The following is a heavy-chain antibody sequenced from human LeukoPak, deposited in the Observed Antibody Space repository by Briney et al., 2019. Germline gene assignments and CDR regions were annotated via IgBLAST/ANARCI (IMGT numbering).Heavy chain of an antibody. V-gene: IGHV1-18*01. D-gene: IGHD6-19*01. CDR3: AREPGVAAAAVPFDY. J-gene: IGHJ4*02. CDR2: ISTYNGKT. Sequence: ASVKVSCKASGYTFTSYGICWVRQAPGQGLEWMGWISTYNGKTNYAQKIQGRVTMIMDTSMSTAYMELKSLTADDTAIYYCAREPGVAAAAVPFDYWGQGTLVTVSS. CDR1: GYTFTSYG.